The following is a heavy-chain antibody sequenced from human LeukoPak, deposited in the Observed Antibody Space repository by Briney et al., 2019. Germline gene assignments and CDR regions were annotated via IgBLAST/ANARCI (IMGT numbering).Heavy chain of an antibody. V-gene: IGHV4-39*01. Sequence: PSETLSLTCTVSGGSISSSYYYWGWIRQPTGKGLEWIVTIHYSGTTYYNPSLKSRVTTTVDTSKNQVSLKLSSVSAADTAVYYCARWVTTATTGAFDMWGQGTMVTVSS. CDR2: IHYSGTT. CDR3: ARWVTTATTGAFDM. J-gene: IGHJ3*02. D-gene: IGHD1-1*01. CDR1: GGSISSSYYY.